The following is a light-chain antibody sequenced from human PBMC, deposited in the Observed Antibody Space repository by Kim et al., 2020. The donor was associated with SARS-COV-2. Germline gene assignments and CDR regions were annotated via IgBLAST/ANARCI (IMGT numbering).Light chain of an antibody. CDR1: QSISSY. J-gene: IGKJ1*01. CDR2: AAS. V-gene: IGKV1-39*01. CDR3: QQSYSTLVS. Sequence: DIQMTQSPSSLSASVGDRVTITCRASQSISSYLNWYQQKPGKAPKLRIYAASSLQSGVPSRFSGSGSGTDFTLTISSLQPEDFATYYCQQSYSTLVSFCQGTKVDIK.